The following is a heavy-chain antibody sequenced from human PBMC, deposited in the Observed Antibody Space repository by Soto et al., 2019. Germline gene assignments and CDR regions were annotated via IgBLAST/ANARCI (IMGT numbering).Heavy chain of an antibody. J-gene: IGHJ6*02. D-gene: IGHD3-16*01. CDR3: ARDGMTWGDYGMDV. Sequence: SETLSLTCTVSGGYVSSGSYYWSWIRQPPGKGLEWIGYIYYSGSTNYNPSLKSRVTISVDTSKNQFSLKLSSVTAADTAVYYCARDGMTWGDYGMDVWGQGTTVTVS. V-gene: IGHV4-61*01. CDR2: IYYSGST. CDR1: GGYVSSGSYY.